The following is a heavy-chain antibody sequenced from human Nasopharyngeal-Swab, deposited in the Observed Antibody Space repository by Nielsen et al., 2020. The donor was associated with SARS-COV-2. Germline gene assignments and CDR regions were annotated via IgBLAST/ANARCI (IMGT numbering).Heavy chain of an antibody. V-gene: IGHV5-51*01. CDR2: IYPGDSDT. Sequence: GGSLRLSCKASGYNFATYWIGWVRQMPGEGLRWMGLIYPGDSDTRYSPSLQGQVTISADRSITTAYLQWSSLKASDTAMYYCARLPMRAASGRGAFDIWGQGTMVTVPS. D-gene: IGHD6-13*01. CDR3: ARLPMRAASGRGAFDI. CDR1: GYNFATYW. J-gene: IGHJ3*02.